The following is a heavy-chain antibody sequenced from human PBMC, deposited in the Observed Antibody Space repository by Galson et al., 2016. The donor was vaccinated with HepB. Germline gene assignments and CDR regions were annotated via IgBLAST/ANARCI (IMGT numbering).Heavy chain of an antibody. CDR2: ISYDGSFK. D-gene: IGHD2-2*01. CDR3: ASMKRTSPYCSGTNCFSRLWGPPFDY. J-gene: IGHJ4*02. V-gene: IGHV3-30*03. Sequence: SLRLSCAASGFIFSNYGMHWVRQAPGKGLEWVAVISYDGSFKYYADAVNGRFTISRDNSRSTLYLQMNSLRTEDTAVYYCASMKRTSPYCSGTNCFSRLWGPPFDYWGQGTLVTISS. CDR1: GFIFSNYG.